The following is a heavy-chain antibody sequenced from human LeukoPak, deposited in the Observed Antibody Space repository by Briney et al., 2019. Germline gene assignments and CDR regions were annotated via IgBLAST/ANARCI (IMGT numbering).Heavy chain of an antibody. D-gene: IGHD6-13*01. Sequence: PGGSLRLSCAASGFTFSSYGMHWVRQAPGKGLEWVAVIPYDGSNKYYADSVKGRFTISRDNSKNTLYLQMNSLRAEDTAVYYCASAGYSETYYYYYGMDVWGQGTTVTVSS. V-gene: IGHV3-30*03. CDR3: ASAGYSETYYYYYGMDV. J-gene: IGHJ6*02. CDR1: GFTFSSYG. CDR2: IPYDGSNK.